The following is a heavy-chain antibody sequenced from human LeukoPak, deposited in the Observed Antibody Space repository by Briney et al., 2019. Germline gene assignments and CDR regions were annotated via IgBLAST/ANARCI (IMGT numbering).Heavy chain of an antibody. CDR2: IKSKTGGGTT. D-gene: IGHD3-10*01. V-gene: IGHV3-15*01. Sequence: GGSLRVSCAASGFTFSSYAMSWVRQAPGKGLEWVGRIKSKTGGGTTDYAAPVKGRFTISRDDSKNTLYLQMNSLKTEDTAVYYCTTVQSTLWFGELTSLGYYYYYYMDVWGKGTTVTVSS. CDR3: TTVQSTLWFGELTSLGYYYYYYMDV. CDR1: GFTFSSYA. J-gene: IGHJ6*03.